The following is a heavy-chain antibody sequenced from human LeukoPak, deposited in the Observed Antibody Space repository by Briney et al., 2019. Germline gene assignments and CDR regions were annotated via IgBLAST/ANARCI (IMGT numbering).Heavy chain of an antibody. CDR3: ARRRNYYYGMDV. CDR1: GGSISSYY. V-gene: IGHV4-59*08. J-gene: IGHJ6*02. Sequence: PSETLSLTCTVSGGSISSYYWSWIRQPPGKGLEWIGYTYYSGSTNYNPSLKSRVTISVDTSKNQFSLKLSSVTAADTAVYYCARRRNYYYGMDVWGQGTTVTVSS. CDR2: TYYSGST.